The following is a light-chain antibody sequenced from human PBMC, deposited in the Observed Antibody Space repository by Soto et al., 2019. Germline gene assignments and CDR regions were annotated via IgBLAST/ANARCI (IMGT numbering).Light chain of an antibody. CDR3: TSYTNSNTYV. V-gene: IGLV2-14*01. CDR1: SSDVGGYDY. Sequence: QSVLTQPRSVSGSPGQSVTISCTGTSSDVGGYDYVSWYQHHPRKTPKLMIFEVNNRPSGVSNRFSGSKSGNTASLTISGLQAEDEADYYCTSYTNSNTYVFGTGTKLTVL. J-gene: IGLJ1*01. CDR2: EVN.